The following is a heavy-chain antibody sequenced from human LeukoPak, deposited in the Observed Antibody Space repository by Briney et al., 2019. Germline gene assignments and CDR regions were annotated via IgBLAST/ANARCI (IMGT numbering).Heavy chain of an antibody. J-gene: IGHJ4*02. V-gene: IGHV3-23*01. CDR1: GFTSSRND. D-gene: IGHD4-23*01. CDR3: ARGGGFDY. CDR2: ITSGSGRT. Sequence: GGSLRLSCAVSGFTSSRNDMSWVRQAPGKGLEWVSLITSGSGRTYYADSVKGRFTISRDNSKNTLYLQMNSLRDEDTAVYYCARGGGFDYWGQGTLVTVSS.